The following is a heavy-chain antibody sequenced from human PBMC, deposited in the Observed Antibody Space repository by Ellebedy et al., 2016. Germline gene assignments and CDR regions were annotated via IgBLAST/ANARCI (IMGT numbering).Heavy chain of an antibody. CDR3: ASGVGGGYWYFDL. CDR1: GFTFDDYA. CDR2: ISWNSGSI. Sequence: GGSLRLSXAASGFTFDDYAMHWVRQAPGKGLEWVSGISWNSGSIGYADSVKGRFTISRDNAKNSLYLQMNSLRAEDTALYYCASGVGGGYWYFDLWGRGTLVTVSS. V-gene: IGHV3-9*01. D-gene: IGHD3-16*01. J-gene: IGHJ2*01.